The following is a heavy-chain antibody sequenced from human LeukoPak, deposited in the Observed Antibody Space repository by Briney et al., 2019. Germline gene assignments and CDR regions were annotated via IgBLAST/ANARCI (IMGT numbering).Heavy chain of an antibody. Sequence: PGRSLRLSCAASGITFSSYEMNWVRQAPGKGLEWVSYISSSGSTIYYADSVKGRFTISRDNAKNSLYLQMNSLRAEDTAVYYCARDQSGYASLDYWGQGTLVTVSS. V-gene: IGHV3-48*03. CDR3: ARDQSGYASLDY. D-gene: IGHD5-12*01. CDR1: GITFSSYE. CDR2: ISSSGSTI. J-gene: IGHJ4*02.